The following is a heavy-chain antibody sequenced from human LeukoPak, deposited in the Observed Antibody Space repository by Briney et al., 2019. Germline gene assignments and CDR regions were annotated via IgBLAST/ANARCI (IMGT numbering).Heavy chain of an antibody. Sequence: GGSLRLSCAASGFTFTSYGISWVRQAPGQGLEWMGWISAYNGNTNYAQKLQGRVTMTTDTSTSTAYMELRSLRSDDTAVYYCARGHSRFLEWSNFDYWGQGTLVTVSS. CDR3: ARGHSRFLEWSNFDY. J-gene: IGHJ4*02. CDR1: GFTFTSYG. CDR2: ISAYNGNT. D-gene: IGHD3-3*01. V-gene: IGHV1-18*01.